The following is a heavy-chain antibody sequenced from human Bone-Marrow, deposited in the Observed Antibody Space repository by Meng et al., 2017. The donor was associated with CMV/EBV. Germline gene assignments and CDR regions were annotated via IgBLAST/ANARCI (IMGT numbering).Heavy chain of an antibody. D-gene: IGHD3/OR15-3a*01. V-gene: IGHV4-39*01. CDR2: IYYSGST. J-gene: IGHJ6*02. CDR3: ARQDRSNFGMDV. CDR1: GFTFSSYSMN. Sequence: GSLRLSCAASGFTFSSYSMNWVRQAPGKGLEWIGSIYYSGSTYYNPSLKSRVTISGDTSKNQFSLKLSSVTAADTAVYYCARQDRSNFGMDVWGQGTTVPVSS.